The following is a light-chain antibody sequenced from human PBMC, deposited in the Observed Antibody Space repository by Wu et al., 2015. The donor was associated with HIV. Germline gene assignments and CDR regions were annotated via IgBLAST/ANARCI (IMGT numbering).Light chain of an antibody. CDR3: QQTYTIQWT. V-gene: IGKV1-6*01. J-gene: IGKJ1*01. Sequence: IQMTQSPSSLSASVGDTVTITCRASQGIGNDLGWYQQKTGKAPKLLIYSASNLQNGVPSRFSGSGSGTDFTLTISSLQPEDFATYYCQQTYTIQWTFGQGTKVEIK. CDR1: QGIGND. CDR2: SAS.